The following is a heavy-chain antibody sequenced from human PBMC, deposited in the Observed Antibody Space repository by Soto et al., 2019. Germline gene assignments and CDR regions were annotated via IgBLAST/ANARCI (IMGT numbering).Heavy chain of an antibody. D-gene: IGHD1-26*01. J-gene: IGHJ4*02. CDR3: ATFSIVGTVIFNH. CDR1: GGSISSSSYY. Sequence: PSETLSLTCTVSGGSISSSSYYWGWIRQPPGKGLERIGEINHSGNTYFAPSLKSRLSMSVDTSRNHVALHLTSVTAADTAVYYCATFSIVGTVIFNHWGQGTQVTAPQ. CDR2: INHSGNT. V-gene: IGHV4-39*02.